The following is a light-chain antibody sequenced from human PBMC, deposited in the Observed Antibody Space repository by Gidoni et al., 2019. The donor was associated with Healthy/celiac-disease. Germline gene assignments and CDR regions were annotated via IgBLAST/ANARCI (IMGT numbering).Light chain of an antibody. J-gene: IGKJ3*01. CDR1: QSVSSSY. CDR2: GAS. CDR3: QQYGSSFT. V-gene: IGKV3-20*01. Sequence: EIVLTQSPGTLSLSPGERATLSCRASQSVSSSYLAWYQQKPGKAPRLLIYGASSRATGIPDRFSGSGSGTDFTLTISRLEPEDFAVYYCQQYGSSFTFXHXTKVDIK.